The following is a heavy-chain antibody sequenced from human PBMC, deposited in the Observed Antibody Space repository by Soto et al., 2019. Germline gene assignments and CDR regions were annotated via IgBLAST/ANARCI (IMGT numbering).Heavy chain of an antibody. CDR1: GGSISSGGYY. J-gene: IGHJ6*03. D-gene: IGHD3-3*01. CDR3: ARDNSYDDDFWSGYYSSRHYYMDV. V-gene: IGHV4-31*03. Sequence: QVQLQESGPGLVKPSQTLSLTCTVSGGSISSGGYYWSWIRQHPGKGLEWIGYIYYSGSTYYNPSLKSRVTISVDTSKNQFSLKLSSVTAADTAVYYCARDNSYDDDFWSGYYSSRHYYMDVWGKGTTVTVSS. CDR2: IYYSGST.